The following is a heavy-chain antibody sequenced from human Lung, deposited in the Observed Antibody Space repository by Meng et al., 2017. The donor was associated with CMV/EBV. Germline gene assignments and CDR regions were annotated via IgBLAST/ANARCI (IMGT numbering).Heavy chain of an antibody. D-gene: IGHD5-18*01. CDR1: GFTFSSYS. Sequence: SCAASGFTFSSYSMNWVRQAPGKGLEWVSSISSSSSYIYYADSVKGRFTISRDNAKNSPYLQMNSLRAEDTAVYYCARWERTAMDPYYYYGMDVXGQGXTVTVSS. V-gene: IGHV3-21*01. J-gene: IGHJ6*02. CDR2: ISSSSSYI. CDR3: ARWERTAMDPYYYYGMDV.